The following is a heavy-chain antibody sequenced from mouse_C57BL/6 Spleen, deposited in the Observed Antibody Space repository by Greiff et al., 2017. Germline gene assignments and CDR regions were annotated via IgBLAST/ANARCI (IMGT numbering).Heavy chain of an antibody. D-gene: IGHD1-1*01. J-gene: IGHJ3*01. CDR2: IDPSDSYT. CDR1: GYTFTSYW. Sequence: QVQLQQPGAELVMPGASVKLSCKASGYTFTSYWMHWVKQRPGQGLEWIGEIDPSDSYTNYNQKFKGKYTLTVDKYSSTAYMQLRSLTSEDSAVYYCARVYGSSNAWFAYWGQGTLVTVSA. V-gene: IGHV1-69*01. CDR3: ARVYGSSNAWFAY.